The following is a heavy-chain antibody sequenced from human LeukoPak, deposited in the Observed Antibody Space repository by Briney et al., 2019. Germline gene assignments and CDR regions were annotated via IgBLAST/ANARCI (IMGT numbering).Heavy chain of an antibody. Sequence: GGSLRLSCAASGFTFRSYAMTWVRQAPGKGLEWVSGISDGGGATYYADSVKGRFTLSRDNSKNTLYLHMNSLRADDTAVYYCARAFGGRSPKFWGQGTLVTVSS. CDR3: ARAFGGRSPKF. CDR2: ISDGGGAT. D-gene: IGHD6-19*01. CDR1: GFTFRSYA. V-gene: IGHV3-23*01. J-gene: IGHJ4*02.